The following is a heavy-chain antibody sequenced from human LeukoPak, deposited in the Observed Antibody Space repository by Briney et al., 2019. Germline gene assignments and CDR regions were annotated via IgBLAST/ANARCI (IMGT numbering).Heavy chain of an antibody. CDR3: AKDQGYGSTCLNY. CDR1: GFTFSSYA. CDR2: ISGSGGST. V-gene: IGHV3-23*01. J-gene: IGHJ4*02. D-gene: IGHD6-13*01. Sequence: GGSLRLSCAASGFTFSSYAMSWVRQAPGKGLEWVSTISGSGGSTYYEDSVKGRFTISRDNSKNTLYLQMNSLRAEDTAVYYCAKDQGYGSTCLNYWGQGTLVTVSS.